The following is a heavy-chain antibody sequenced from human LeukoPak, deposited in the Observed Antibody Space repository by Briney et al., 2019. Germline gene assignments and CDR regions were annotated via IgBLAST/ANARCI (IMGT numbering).Heavy chain of an antibody. D-gene: IGHD3-16*01. CDR3: ARVVRLGELYYFDY. J-gene: IGHJ4*02. Sequence: SETLSLTCTVSGGSISSYYWSWIRQPAGKGLEWIGRIYTSGSTNYNPSLKSRVTMSVDTSKNQFSLKLSSVTAADTAVYYCARVVRLGELYYFDYWGQGTLVTVSS. CDR1: GGSISSYY. CDR2: IYTSGST. V-gene: IGHV4-4*07.